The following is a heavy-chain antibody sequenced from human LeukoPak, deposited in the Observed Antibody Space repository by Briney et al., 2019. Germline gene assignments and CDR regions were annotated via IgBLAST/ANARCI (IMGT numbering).Heavy chain of an antibody. J-gene: IGHJ4*02. CDR2: ISGDGESK. Sequence: GGSLRLSCAASGVTLRNYAMTWIRQAPGKGVQWVSVISGDGESKYYADSVRGRFTISRDNSKNTMYLKMNNLRAEDTAIYYCAKDRDCSSTGCYVFANWGQGTLVTVSS. D-gene: IGHD2-2*01. CDR1: GVTLRNYA. V-gene: IGHV3-23*01. CDR3: AKDRDCSSTGCYVFAN.